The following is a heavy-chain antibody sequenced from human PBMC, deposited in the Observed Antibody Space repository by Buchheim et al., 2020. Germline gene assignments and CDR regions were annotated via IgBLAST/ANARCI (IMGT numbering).Heavy chain of an antibody. D-gene: IGHD3-9*01. CDR3: ARGGTYEILGS. V-gene: IGHV4-34*02. J-gene: IGHJ5*02. CDR2: INQSGNT. Sequence: QVQLQQWGAGLLKPSETLSLTCAEYGGSFIGYYWSWIRQPPGKGLEWIGEINQSGNTNYNPSLSSRVIMLLDTSNNQLSLRLSSVTAADTAMYYCARGGTYEILGSWGQGTL. CDR1: GGSFIGYY.